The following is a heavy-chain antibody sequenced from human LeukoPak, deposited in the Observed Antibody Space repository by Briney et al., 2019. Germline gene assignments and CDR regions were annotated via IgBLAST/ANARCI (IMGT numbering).Heavy chain of an antibody. V-gene: IGHV1-2*02. CDR2: INPNSGAT. CDR1: GYTFTGYY. CDR3: AKDDGGNSFAY. J-gene: IGHJ4*02. Sequence: ASVKVSCKASGYTFTGYYMHWVRQAPGQGLEWMGWINPNSGATNYAQKFQDRVTLTRDTSISTAYMELSRLTSDETAVYYCAKDDGGNSFAYWGQGTLVTVSS. D-gene: IGHD4-23*01.